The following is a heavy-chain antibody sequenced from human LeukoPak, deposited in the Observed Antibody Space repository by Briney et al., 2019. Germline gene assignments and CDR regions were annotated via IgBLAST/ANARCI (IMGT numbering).Heavy chain of an antibody. CDR2: ISGSGDII. CDR3: ASHRGDY. D-gene: IGHD6-25*01. CDR1: RFTLSSYE. J-gene: IGHJ4*02. Sequence: PGGSLRLSCAASRFTLSSYEMNWVRQAPGKGLEWVSYISGSGDIIYYAASVKGRFTISRDNAKISLYLQMNSVRAEDTAVYYCASHRGDYWGQGTLVTVSS. V-gene: IGHV3-48*03.